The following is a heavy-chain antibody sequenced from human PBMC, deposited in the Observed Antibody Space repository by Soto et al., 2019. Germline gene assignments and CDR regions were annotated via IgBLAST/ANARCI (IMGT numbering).Heavy chain of an antibody. D-gene: IGHD3-3*01. J-gene: IGHJ6*02. V-gene: IGHV3-74*01. Sequence: EVQLVESGGGLIQPGGSLRLSCAASGFTFGSDWMHWVRQVPGKGLVWVSRINTDGSYINYADSVKGRFTISRDNAKNMLYLQMNSLRAEDTAVYYCARGAYYDFWSGYYPWYYGMDVWGQGTTVTVSS. CDR3: ARGAYYDFWSGYYPWYYGMDV. CDR1: GFTFGSDW. CDR2: INTDGSYI.